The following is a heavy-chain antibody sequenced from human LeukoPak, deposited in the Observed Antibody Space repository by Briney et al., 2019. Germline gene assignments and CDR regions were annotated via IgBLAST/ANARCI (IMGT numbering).Heavy chain of an antibody. J-gene: IGHJ3*02. CDR2: IHYSGAT. CDR3: ARGALIVYAFDI. CDR1: GGSFSGYY. D-gene: IGHD1-26*01. V-gene: IGHV4-34*01. Sequence: SETLSLTCAVYGGSFSGYYWAWIRQPPGKGLEWMGEIHYSGATNYSPSLKSRVIISGDSSRNQFSLKLTSLTAADTAIYYCARGALIVYAFDIWGQGALVTVSS.